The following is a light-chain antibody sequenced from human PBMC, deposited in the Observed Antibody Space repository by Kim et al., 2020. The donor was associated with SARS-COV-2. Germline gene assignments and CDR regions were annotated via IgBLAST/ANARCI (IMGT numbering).Light chain of an antibody. J-gene: IGLJ3*02. CDR1: SNNVGNQG. CDR3: STWDSSLSAWV. CDR2: ANH. Sequence: RQTATRPCTGHSNNVGNQGAAWLQQHQGHPPKLLSYANHNRPSGISERFSASRSGNTASLTITGLQPEDEADYYCSTWDSSLSAWVFGGGTQLTVL. V-gene: IGLV10-54*04.